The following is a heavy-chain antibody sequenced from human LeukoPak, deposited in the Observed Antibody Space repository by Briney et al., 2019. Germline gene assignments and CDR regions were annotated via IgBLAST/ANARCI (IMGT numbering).Heavy chain of an antibody. CDR1: GFTFSSSC. V-gene: IGHV3-15*01. D-gene: IGHD4-23*01. CDR3: TPLMTTVVMVSAFDL. J-gene: IGHJ3*01. CDR2: IKSKTGGGTT. Sequence: GGSLRLSCEASGFTFSSSCMSWVRQAPGKGLEWVGRIKSKTGGGTTDYTAPVKGRFSISRDDSKNTLYLQTNSLKTEDTAVYYCTPLMTTVVMVSAFDLWAQGTMVTVSS.